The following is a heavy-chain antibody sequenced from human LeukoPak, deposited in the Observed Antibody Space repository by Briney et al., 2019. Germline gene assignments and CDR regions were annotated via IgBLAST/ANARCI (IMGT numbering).Heavy chain of an antibody. Sequence: GESLKISCKGSGYSFTSYWIGWVRQMPGKGLEWMGIIYPGDSDTRYRPSFQGQVTISAGKSISTAYLQWSSLKASDTAMYYCARRSVVTSFDYWGQGTLVTVSS. D-gene: IGHD2-21*02. V-gene: IGHV5-51*01. CDR2: IYPGDSDT. J-gene: IGHJ4*02. CDR3: ARRSVVTSFDY. CDR1: GYSFTSYW.